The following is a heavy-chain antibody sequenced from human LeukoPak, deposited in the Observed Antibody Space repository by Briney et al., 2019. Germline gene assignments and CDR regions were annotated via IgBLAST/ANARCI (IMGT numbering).Heavy chain of an antibody. CDR2: INPNSGGT. V-gene: IGHV1-2*02. CDR3: ARSPHILTGENFDF. CDR1: GYTFTGYY. D-gene: IGHD3-9*01. J-gene: IGHJ4*02. Sequence: AASVKVSCKASGYTFTGYYMHWVRQAPGQGLEWMGWINPNSGGTNYAQKFYARVTMTRDTSISTTYMELSRLRSDDTAVFYCARSPHILTGENFDFWGQGTLVTVSS.